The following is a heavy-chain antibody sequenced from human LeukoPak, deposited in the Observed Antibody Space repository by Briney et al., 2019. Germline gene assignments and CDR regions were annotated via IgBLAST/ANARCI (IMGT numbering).Heavy chain of an antibody. J-gene: IGHJ4*02. CDR3: ARDGMTTVVTGVDFDY. Sequence: GASVKVSCKASGYTFTSYYMHWVRQAPGQGLEWMGIINPSGGSTSYAQKFQGRVTMTRDMSTSTVYMELSSLRSEDTAVYYCARDGMTTVVTGVDFDYWGQGTLVTVSS. CDR2: INPSGGST. CDR1: GYTFTSYY. D-gene: IGHD4-23*01. V-gene: IGHV1-46*01.